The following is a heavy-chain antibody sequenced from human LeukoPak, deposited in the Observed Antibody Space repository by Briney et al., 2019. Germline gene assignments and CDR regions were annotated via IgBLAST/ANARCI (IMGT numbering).Heavy chain of an antibody. V-gene: IGHV3-23*01. CDR1: GFTFSSYA. D-gene: IGHD2-2*01. J-gene: IGHJ4*02. CDR2: ISGSGGST. Sequence: PGGSLRLSCAASGFTFSSYAMVWVRQAPGKGLEWVSAISGSGGSTYYAASVKGRFTISRDNSKNQQYLQMSSLSDEDTAVYYCAKDRGRGPAAHFDYWGQGTLVTVSS. CDR3: AKDRGRGPAAHFDY.